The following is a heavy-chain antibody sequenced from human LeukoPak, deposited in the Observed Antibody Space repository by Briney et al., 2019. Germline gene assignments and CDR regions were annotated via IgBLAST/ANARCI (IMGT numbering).Heavy chain of an antibody. CDR3: ARVARERVGGVYYFDY. D-gene: IGHD1-1*01. CDR1: GFTFSDYD. Sequence: GGSLRLSCAASGFTFSDYDMHRVRQATGKGLEWVSAIGTAGDTYYTGSVKGRFTISRENAKNSLYLQMNSLRAGDTAVYYCARVARERVGGVYYFDYWGQGTLVTVSS. CDR2: IGTAGDT. V-gene: IGHV3-13*01. J-gene: IGHJ4*02.